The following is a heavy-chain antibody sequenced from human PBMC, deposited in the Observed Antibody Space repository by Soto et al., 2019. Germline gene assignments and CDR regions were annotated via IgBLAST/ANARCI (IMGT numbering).Heavy chain of an antibody. CDR3: ATVATSNDLFDP. D-gene: IGHD5-12*01. CDR2: MNPNSGNT. V-gene: IGHV1-8*01. CDR1: GYTFTSYD. J-gene: IGHJ5*02. Sequence: ASVKVSCKASGYTFTSYDINWVRQATGQGLEWMGWMNPNSGNTGYAQKFQGRVTMTRNTSISTAYMELSSLRSEDTAVYYCATVATSNDLFDPWGQGTLVTVSS.